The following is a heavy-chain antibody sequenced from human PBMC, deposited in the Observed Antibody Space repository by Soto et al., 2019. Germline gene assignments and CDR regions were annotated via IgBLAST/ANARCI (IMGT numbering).Heavy chain of an antibody. J-gene: IGHJ4*02. D-gene: IGHD6-13*01. Sequence: SCAASGFPFSNHAMTWVSQAPGTGQERVTAPSGSGVSTYYADSVKGRFTVSRDNSRNTLYLQMNSLRVEDTAVYFCAREIGYSSTWPAYWGQGTLVTVSS. CDR1: GFPFSNHA. CDR2: PSGSGVST. V-gene: IGHV3-23*01. CDR3: AREIGYSSTWPAY.